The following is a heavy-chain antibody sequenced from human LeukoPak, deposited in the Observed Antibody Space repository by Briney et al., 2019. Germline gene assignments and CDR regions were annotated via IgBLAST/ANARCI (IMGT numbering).Heavy chain of an antibody. D-gene: IGHD5-12*01. CDR2: ISSSSSYI. J-gene: IGHJ4*02. V-gene: IGHV3-21*01. CDR3: ASVATSYSGYDFGL. Sequence: GGSLRLSCAASGFTFSSYSMNWVRQAPGKGLEWVSSISSSSSYIYYADSVKGRFTISRDNAKNSLYLQMNSLRAEDTAVYYCASVATSYSGYDFGLWGQGTLVTVSS. CDR1: GFTFSSYS.